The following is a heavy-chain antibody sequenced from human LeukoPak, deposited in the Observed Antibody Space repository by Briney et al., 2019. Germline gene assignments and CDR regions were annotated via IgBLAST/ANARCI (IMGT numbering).Heavy chain of an antibody. V-gene: IGHV3-21*01. CDR1: GFTFSGYS. Sequence: GGSLRLSCTASGFTFSGYSMNWLRQAPGKGLEWVSSFGTRSTSVYHAGSVKGRFAISRDNAKNSLYLQMNSLRAEDTALYYCAREVSEGFDFWGQGTLVTVSS. CDR2: FGTRSTSV. CDR3: AREVSEGFDF. J-gene: IGHJ4*02. D-gene: IGHD3-22*01.